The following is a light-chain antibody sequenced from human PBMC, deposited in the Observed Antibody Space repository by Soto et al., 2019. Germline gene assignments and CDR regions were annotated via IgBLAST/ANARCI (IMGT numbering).Light chain of an antibody. CDR1: TSNIGTNT. Sequence: QSFLPQPPSASGTPGQRVTISCSGGTSNIGTNTVNWYQQLPGTAPKLLIYNTNQRPVGVPDRFSGSKSGTSASLAISGLRSEDEASYFCATWDDSLSVLFGRGTKVTVL. CDR3: ATWDDSLSVL. CDR2: NTN. J-gene: IGLJ6*01. V-gene: IGLV1-44*01.